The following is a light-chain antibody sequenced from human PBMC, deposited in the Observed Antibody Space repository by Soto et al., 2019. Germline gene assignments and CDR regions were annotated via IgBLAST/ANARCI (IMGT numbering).Light chain of an antibody. CDR3: SSYTRSSTHWV. V-gene: IGLV2-14*01. CDR2: EVS. Sequence: QSALTQPASVSGSPGQSITISCTGTSSDVGGYNYVSWYQQHPGKAPKLMIYEVSNRPSGVSNRFSGSKSGNTASLTISGLQAEDEADYYCSSYTRSSTHWVFGGANKLTVL. J-gene: IGLJ3*02. CDR1: SSDVGGYNY.